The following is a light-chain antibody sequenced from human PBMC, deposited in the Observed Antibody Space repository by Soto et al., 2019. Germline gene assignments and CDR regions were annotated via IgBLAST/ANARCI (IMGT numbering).Light chain of an antibody. V-gene: IGKV3-20*01. J-gene: IGKJ5*01. CDR2: GAS. CDR1: QSVSSSY. Sequence: EIVLTQSPGTLSLSPGEGATLSCRASQSVSSSYIAWYQQRPGQTPSLLIYGASTRATGIPDRFSGSGSGTHLTLHISRLAPGDFAVYYCQHFGGTTFTFGQGTRLEIK. CDR3: QHFGGTTFT.